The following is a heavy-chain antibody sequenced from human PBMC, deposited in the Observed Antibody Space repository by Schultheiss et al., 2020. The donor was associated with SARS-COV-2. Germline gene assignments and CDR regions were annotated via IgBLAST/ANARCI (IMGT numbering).Heavy chain of an antibody. J-gene: IGHJ4*02. V-gene: IGHV1-3*02. D-gene: IGHD2-2*01. CDR1: GYTFTSYA. CDR2: SNAGNGNT. CDR3: AREGYCSSTSCYEGY. Sequence: ASVKVSCKASGYTFTSYAMHWVRQAPGQRLEWMGWSNAGNGNTKYSQEFQGRVTMTTDTSTSTAYMELRSLRSDDTAVYYCAREGYCSSTSCYEGYWGQGTLVTVSS.